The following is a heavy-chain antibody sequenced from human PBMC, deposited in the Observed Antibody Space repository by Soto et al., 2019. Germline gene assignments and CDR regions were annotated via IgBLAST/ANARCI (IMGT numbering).Heavy chain of an antibody. D-gene: IGHD3-3*01. CDR2: ISYRGTT. V-gene: IGHV4-30-4*01. CDR3: VRALGSRFMEWPRFDP. J-gene: IGHJ5*02. Sequence: QVQLQESGPGLVKPSQTLSLSCTVSGASISNGDYYWSWIRQPPGKGLEWIAYISYRGTTYYNPSLQSRVTMSVDTSKNQFSLKLNSVNAADTAVYYCVRALGSRFMEWPRFDPWGQGTLVTVSS. CDR1: GASISNGDYY.